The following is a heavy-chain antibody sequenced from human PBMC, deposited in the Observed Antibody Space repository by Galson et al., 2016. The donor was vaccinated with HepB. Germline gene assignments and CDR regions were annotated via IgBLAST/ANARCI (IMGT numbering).Heavy chain of an antibody. CDR1: GGSMNRGDHY. V-gene: IGHV4-30-4*01. CDR3: ARGYGRGEISLPPDT. D-gene: IGHD3-10*01. Sequence: TLSLTCIVSGGSMNRGDHYWSWIRQSPGKGLEWIGYIYYSGTTYYKPSLKSRVHLSLVTSKSQFSLNLTSVTAADTAVYYCARGYGRGEISLPPDTWGQGALVTVSS. J-gene: IGHJ5*02. CDR2: IYYSGTT.